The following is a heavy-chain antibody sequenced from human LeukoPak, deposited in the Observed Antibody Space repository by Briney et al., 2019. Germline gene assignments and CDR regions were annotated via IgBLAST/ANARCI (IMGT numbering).Heavy chain of an antibody. CDR3: ARDINSGSYYG. CDR1: GGSMSSSNYY. V-gene: IGHV4-39*07. CDR2: IYDSEST. Sequence: SETLSLTCTVSGGSMSSSNYYWGWIRQPPGKGLEWIGSIYDSESTYYNPSLKSRVTISVDTSKNQFSLKLSSVTAADTAVYYCARDINSGSYYGWGQGTLVTVSS. J-gene: IGHJ4*02. D-gene: IGHD1-26*01.